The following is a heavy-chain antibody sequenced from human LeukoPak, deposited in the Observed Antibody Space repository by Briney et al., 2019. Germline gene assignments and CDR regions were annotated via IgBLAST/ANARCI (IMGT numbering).Heavy chain of an antibody. CDR3: ARTGKQQGQTHHPYYYMDV. CDR2: INHSGST. V-gene: IGHV4-34*01. J-gene: IGHJ6*03. Sequence: SETLSLTCAVYGGSFSGYYWSWIRQPPGKGLEWIGEINHSGSTNYNPSLKSRVTISVDTSKNQFSLKLSSVTAADTAVYYCARTGKQQGQTHHPYYYMDVWGKGTTVTVSS. CDR1: GGSFSGYY. D-gene: IGHD6-13*01.